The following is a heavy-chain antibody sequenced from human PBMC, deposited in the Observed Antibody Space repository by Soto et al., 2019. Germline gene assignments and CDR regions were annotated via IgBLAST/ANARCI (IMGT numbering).Heavy chain of an antibody. V-gene: IGHV3-23*01. CDR1: GFTCSSYA. CDR3: AKCSSSWEFDY. CDR2: ISGSGDST. J-gene: IGHJ4*02. Sequence: EVQVLESGGGLVQPGGSLRLSCVASGFTCSSYAMSWVRQAPGKGLEWVSTISGSGDSTFYGDSVKGRFTISRDKSKNTLYLQMISLRAEDTAIYYCAKCSSSWEFDYWGQGILVTVSS. D-gene: IGHD6-13*01.